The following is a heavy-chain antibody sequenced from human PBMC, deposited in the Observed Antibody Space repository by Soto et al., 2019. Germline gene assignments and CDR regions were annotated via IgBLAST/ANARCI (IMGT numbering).Heavy chain of an antibody. Sequence: GASVKVSCKASGYTFTGYYMHWVRQAPGQGLEWMGWINPNSGGTNYAQKFQGWVTMTRDTSISTAYMELSRLRSDDTAVYYCARATINYYDSSGYYYYYGMDVWGQGTTVTVSS. CDR3: ARATINYYDSSGYYYYYGMDV. V-gene: IGHV1-2*04. J-gene: IGHJ6*02. CDR1: GYTFTGYY. CDR2: INPNSGGT. D-gene: IGHD3-22*01.